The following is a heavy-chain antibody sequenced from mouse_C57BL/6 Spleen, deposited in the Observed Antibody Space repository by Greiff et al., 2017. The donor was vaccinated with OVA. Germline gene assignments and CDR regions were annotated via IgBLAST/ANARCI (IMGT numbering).Heavy chain of an antibody. V-gene: IGHV1-15*01. CDR2: IDPETGGT. CDR3: PLYGNPHWYFDV. CDR1: GYTFTDYE. D-gene: IGHD2-1*01. Sequence: QVQLKESGAELVRPGASVTLSCKASGYTFTDYEMHWVKQTPVHGLEWIGAIDPETGGTAYNQKFKGKAILTADKSSSTAYMELRSLTSEDSAVYYCPLYGNPHWYFDVWGTGTTVTVSS. J-gene: IGHJ1*03.